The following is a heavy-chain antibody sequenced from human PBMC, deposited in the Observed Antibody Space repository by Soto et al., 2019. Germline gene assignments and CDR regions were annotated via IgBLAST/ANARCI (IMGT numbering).Heavy chain of an antibody. CDR2: ISYDGGDK. D-gene: IGHD3-3*01. V-gene: IGHV3-30-3*01. CDR3: ARDMDGSGTQCFLH. Sequence: VQLVESGGGVVQTGASLRLSCAASGFTFSSSAINWVRQAPGKGLGWVAMISYDGGDKYDAESVKGRLTISRDNSKNTVYLEINSLTTEDTAVYYCARDMDGSGTQCFLHWGQGTLVTVSS. J-gene: IGHJ1*01. CDR1: GFTFSSSA.